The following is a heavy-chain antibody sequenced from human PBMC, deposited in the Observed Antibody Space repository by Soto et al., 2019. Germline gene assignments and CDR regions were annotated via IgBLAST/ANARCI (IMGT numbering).Heavy chain of an antibody. CDR1: GYPVTAYY. CDR2: INPATGAA. V-gene: IGHV1-2*02. D-gene: IGHD3-3*01. CDR3: ARGGGVGVAGSTAFDM. J-gene: IGHJ3*02. Sequence: QLHLVQSGAVVKKPGASVTVSCSASGYPVTAYYMHWVRQAPGRGLEWMGGINPATGAAKYTQTFQGRVTMARDTSKSTVFMELSGLKSGDTAVFYCARGGGVGVAGSTAFDMWGQGTLVTVSS.